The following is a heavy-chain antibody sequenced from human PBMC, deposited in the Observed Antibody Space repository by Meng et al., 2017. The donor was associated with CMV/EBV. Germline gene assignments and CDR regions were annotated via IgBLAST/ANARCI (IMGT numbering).Heavy chain of an antibody. V-gene: IGHV3-7*01. J-gene: IGHJ6*02. Sequence: GGSLRLSCAASGFTFSSYSMNWVRQAPGKGLEWVANIKQDGSEKYYVDSVKGRFTISRDNAKNSLYLQMNSLRAEDTAVYYCARGESSWSGYYLYYGMDVWGQGTTVTVSS. D-gene: IGHD3-3*01. CDR2: IKQDGSEK. CDR1: GFTFSSYS. CDR3: ARGESSWSGYYLYYGMDV.